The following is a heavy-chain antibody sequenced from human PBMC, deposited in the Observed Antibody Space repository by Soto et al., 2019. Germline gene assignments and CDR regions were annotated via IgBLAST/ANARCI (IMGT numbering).Heavy chain of an antibody. CDR2: INHSGST. V-gene: IGHV4-34*01. CDR1: GGSFSGYY. J-gene: IGHJ6*02. Sequence: PSETLSLTCAVYGGSFSGYYWSWIRQPPGKGLEWIGEINHSGSTNYNPSLKSRVTISVDTSKNQFSLKLSSVTAADTAVYYCARGRLVYSGSYSARVRYYYGMDVWGQGTTVTVSS. D-gene: IGHD1-26*01. CDR3: ARGRLVYSGSYSARVRYYYGMDV.